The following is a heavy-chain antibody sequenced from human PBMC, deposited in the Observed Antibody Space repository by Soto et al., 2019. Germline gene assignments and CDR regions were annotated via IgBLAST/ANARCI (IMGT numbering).Heavy chain of an antibody. CDR2: IWHDGGNK. D-gene: IGHD3-16*01. J-gene: IGHJ4*02. V-gene: IGHV3-33*01. Sequence: ESGGGVVQPGRSLRLSCAASGFTFSSYGMHWVRQAPGTGLEWVAFIWHDGGNKFYAESVKGRFTISRDNSKNTLYLQMTSLSAEDTAMYYCARDGDVNTGFGKDYWGQGTLVTVSS. CDR3: ARDGDVNTGFGKDY. CDR1: GFTFSSYG.